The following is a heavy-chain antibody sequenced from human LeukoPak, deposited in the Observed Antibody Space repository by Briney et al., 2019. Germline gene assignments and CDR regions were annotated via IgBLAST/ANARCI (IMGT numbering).Heavy chain of an antibody. D-gene: IGHD6-13*01. Sequence: GGSLRLSCAASGFTFSSYWMHWVRQAPGKGLEWVAVISSDGGNKYYADSVRGRFTISRDNSKNGLYLQMNSLRPEDTAIYYCAREGFTSSWLYYYYYMDVWDKGTTVTVSS. V-gene: IGHV3-30*13. CDR3: AREGFTSSWLYYYYYMDV. CDR2: ISSDGGNK. CDR1: GFTFSSYW. J-gene: IGHJ6*03.